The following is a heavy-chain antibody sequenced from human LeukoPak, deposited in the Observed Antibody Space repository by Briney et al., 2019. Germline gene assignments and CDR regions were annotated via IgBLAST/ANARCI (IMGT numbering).Heavy chain of an antibody. J-gene: IGHJ3*02. V-gene: IGHV4-59*08. CDR2: IHYTGRA. CDR1: GGSISGYY. Sequence: SETLSLTCTVSGGSISGYYWIWIRQPPGKGLEWIAYIHYTGRANYSPSFKSRATISVDTSKNQFSLRLSSVTTADTGVYYCARHKALRKGGAFDIWGQGTMVTVSS. D-gene: IGHD2-15*01. CDR3: ARHKALRKGGAFDI.